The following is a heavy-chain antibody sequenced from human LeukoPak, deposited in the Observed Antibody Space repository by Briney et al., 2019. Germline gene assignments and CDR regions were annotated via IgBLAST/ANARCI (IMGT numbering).Heavy chain of an antibody. J-gene: IGHJ3*02. Sequence: PXETXXXXXXXSGGSISNXXXXXIRXXPGKXXEWIACIYYSGSTNYNPSLKSRVTTSVDTSKNQFSLKLSSVTAADTAVYYCARDKPGGAFDIWGQGTMVTVSS. V-gene: IGHV4-59*01. D-gene: IGHD1-14*01. CDR3: ARDKPGGAFDI. CDR1: GGSISNXX. CDR2: IYYSGST.